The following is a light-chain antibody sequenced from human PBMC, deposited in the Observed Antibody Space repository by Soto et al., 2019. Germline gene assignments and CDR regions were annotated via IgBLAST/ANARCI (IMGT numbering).Light chain of an antibody. CDR2: AAS. J-gene: IGKJ2*01. CDR3: QQTRSFPYT. Sequence: DMQMTQSPSTLSASVGDRATITCRASQSISTYLNWYLQKPGKAPKLLIYAASGLQDGVPSRFSGCGSETDFTFAISDLQPEDFATYYCQQTRSFPYTFGQGTKVDIK. CDR1: QSISTY. V-gene: IGKV1-39*01.